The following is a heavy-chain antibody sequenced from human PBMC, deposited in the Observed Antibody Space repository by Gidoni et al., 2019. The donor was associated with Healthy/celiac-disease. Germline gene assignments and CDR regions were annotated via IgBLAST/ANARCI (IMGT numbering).Heavy chain of an antibody. CDR2: IKSKTDGGTT. CDR3: TTEGSRDFWSGYRDY. D-gene: IGHD3-3*01. V-gene: IGHV3-15*01. Sequence: CASSGFAFSNAWMSWVRQAPVKGLEWVGRIKSKTDGGTTDYAAPVKGRFTISRDDSKNTLYLQMNSLKTEDTAVYYCTTEGSRDFWSGYRDYWGQGTLVTVSS. CDR1: GFAFSNAW. J-gene: IGHJ4*02.